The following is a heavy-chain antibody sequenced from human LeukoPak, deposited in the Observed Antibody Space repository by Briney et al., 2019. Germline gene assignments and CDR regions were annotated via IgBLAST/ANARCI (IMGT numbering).Heavy chain of an antibody. J-gene: IGHJ4*02. CDR2: ISTWNGNTNT. Sequence: ASVKVSCKASGYTFSDYGITWVRQAPGHGLEWMGWISTWNGNTNTNYAQRVQGRITMTTDTSTNTAYMELRDLRSDDTAVYYCARAVYSSSFGHRESDYWGQGTLVIVSS. D-gene: IGHD6-6*01. CDR1: GYTFSDYG. V-gene: IGHV1-18*01. CDR3: ARAVYSSSFGHRESDY.